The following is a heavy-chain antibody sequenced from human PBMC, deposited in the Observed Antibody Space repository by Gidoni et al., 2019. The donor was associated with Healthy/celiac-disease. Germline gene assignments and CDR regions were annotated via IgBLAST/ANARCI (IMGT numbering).Heavy chain of an antibody. CDR2: INWNGGST. V-gene: IGHV3-20*01. CDR1: GFTFDDYG. Sequence: EVQLVESVGGVVRPGGSLRLSCAASGFTFDDYGLSWVRQASGKGLEWVSGINWNGGSTGYADAVKGRCTKSRDNAKNSLYLQMNSLRAEDTAWDHCARDSSTSYHWYFDLWGRGTLVTVSS. CDR3: ARDSSTSYHWYFDL. D-gene: IGHD2-2*01. J-gene: IGHJ2*01.